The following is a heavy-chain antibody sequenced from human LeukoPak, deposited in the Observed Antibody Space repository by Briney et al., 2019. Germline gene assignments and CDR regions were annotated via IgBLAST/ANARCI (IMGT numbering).Heavy chain of an antibody. CDR2: INHSGST. Sequence: PETLSLTCAVYGGSFSGYYWSWIRQPPGKGLEWIGEINHSGSTNYNPSLKSRVTISVDTSKNQFSLKLSSVTAADTAVYYCARGGHGSLPGGDYWGQGTLVTVSS. V-gene: IGHV4-34*01. CDR1: GGSFSGYY. CDR3: ARGGHGSLPGGDY. J-gene: IGHJ4*02. D-gene: IGHD1-26*01.